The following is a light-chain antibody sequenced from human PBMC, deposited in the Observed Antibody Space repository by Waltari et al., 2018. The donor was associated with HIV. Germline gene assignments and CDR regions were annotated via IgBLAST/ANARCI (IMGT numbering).Light chain of an antibody. Sequence: QSVLTQPPSASGTPGQRVTISCSGSSSNIVTNYVSLYKQFPGTAPELVVYHTNQRPLGVPDRFSGSKSGTSASLAISGLRSEDEADYYCAAWDDSLSAWLFGGGTRLNVL. CDR3: AAWDDSLSAWL. V-gene: IGLV1-47*01. J-gene: IGLJ2*01. CDR2: HTN. CDR1: SSNIVTNY.